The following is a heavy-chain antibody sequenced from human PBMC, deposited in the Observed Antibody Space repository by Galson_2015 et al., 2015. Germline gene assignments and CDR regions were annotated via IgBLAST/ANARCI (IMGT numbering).Heavy chain of an antibody. J-gene: IGHJ4*02. CDR1: QLTVINAY. CDR2: IRTNSDGGTT. D-gene: IGHD4/OR15-4a*01. V-gene: IGHV3-15*07. CDR3: TRDKDSTDYGLDY. Sequence: RLSCAGSQLTVINAYIHWIRQAPGKGLEWVGRIRTNSDGGTTDYAAAVTGRFTISRDDSGNTLYLQMNSLKIDDTAMYYCTRDKDSTDYGLDYWGQGTLVTVSS.